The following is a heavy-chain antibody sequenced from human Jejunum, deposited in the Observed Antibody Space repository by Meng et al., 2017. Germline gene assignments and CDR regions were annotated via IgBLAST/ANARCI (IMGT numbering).Heavy chain of an antibody. CDR3: ARTYADYPSYYFDY. J-gene: IGHJ4*02. CDR1: GGSISSGDYY. V-gene: IGHV4-30-4*01. Sequence: QLQLQESGPGLVKPSETLSITCTVSGGSISSGDYYWSWIRQPPGKGLEWIGYIYYSGSTYYNPSLKSRVTISVDTSKNQFSLKLSSVTAADTAVYYCARTYADYPSYYFDYWGQGTLVTVSS. CDR2: IYYSGST. D-gene: IGHD4-17*01.